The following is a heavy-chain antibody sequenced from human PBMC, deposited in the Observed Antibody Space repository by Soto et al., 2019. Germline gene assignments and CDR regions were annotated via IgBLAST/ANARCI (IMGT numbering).Heavy chain of an antibody. CDR3: TRDRPHPSITYYDIDDAFDI. J-gene: IGHJ3*02. CDR2: IRSKAYGGAT. Sequence: GGSLRLSCTASGSTFGDYAMSWFHQAPGKGLEWVGFIRSKAYGGATEYAASVKGRFTISRDDSKSIAYLQMNSLKTEDTAVYYCTRDRPHPSITYYDIDDAFDIWGQGTMVTVAS. CDR1: GSTFGDYA. V-gene: IGHV3-49*03. D-gene: IGHD3-9*01.